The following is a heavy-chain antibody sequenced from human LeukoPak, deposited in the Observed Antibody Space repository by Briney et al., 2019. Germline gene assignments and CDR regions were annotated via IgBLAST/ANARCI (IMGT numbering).Heavy chain of an antibody. J-gene: IGHJ4*02. Sequence: LSLTCAVYGGSFSGYYWSWIRQPPGKGLEWIGEVNRSGSTNYNPSLKSRVTISEDTSKNQFSQKLSSVTAADTAVYYCARGHVSYYYDSSGYLDYWGQGTLVTVSS. CDR3: ARGHVSYYYDSSGYLDY. CDR2: VNRSGST. D-gene: IGHD3-22*01. V-gene: IGHV4-34*01. CDR1: GGSFSGYY.